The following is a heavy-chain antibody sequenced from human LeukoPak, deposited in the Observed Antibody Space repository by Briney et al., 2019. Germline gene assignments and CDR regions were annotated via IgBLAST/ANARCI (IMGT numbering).Heavy chain of an antibody. D-gene: IGHD7-27*01. V-gene: IGHV3-23*01. CDR2: ISDSSGST. Sequence: PGGSLRLSCAASGFTFSGYAMSWVRLAPGKGLEWVSTISDSSGSTHYADSVKGRFTISRDNSKNTLYLQMHSLRAEDSAVYYCANWGGTYWGQGTLVTVPS. CDR3: ANWGGTY. J-gene: IGHJ4*02. CDR1: GFTFSGYA.